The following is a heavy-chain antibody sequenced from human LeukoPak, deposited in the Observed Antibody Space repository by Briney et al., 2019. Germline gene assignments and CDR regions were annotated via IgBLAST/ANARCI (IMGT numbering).Heavy chain of an antibody. Sequence: GGSLRLSCAASGFTFSGYWMSWVRQAPGKGLEWVANIEGDGSTKYYVDSVKGRFTISRDNAKNSLYLQMNSLRVEDTAVYYCARGRWLVKYFQHWGQGTLVTVSS. CDR1: GFTFSGYW. J-gene: IGHJ1*01. D-gene: IGHD6-19*01. V-gene: IGHV3-7*01. CDR3: ARGRWLVKYFQH. CDR2: IEGDGSTK.